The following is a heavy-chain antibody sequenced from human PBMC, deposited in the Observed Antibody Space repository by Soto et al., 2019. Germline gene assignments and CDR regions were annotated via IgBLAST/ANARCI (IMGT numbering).Heavy chain of an antibody. CDR2: INPNSGGT. J-gene: IGHJ5*02. D-gene: IGHD2-8*01. V-gene: IGHV1-2*02. CDR1: GYTFTGYY. Sequence: ASVKVSFKASGYTFTGYYMHWVRQAPGQGLEWMGWINPNSGGTNYAQKFQGRVTMTRDTSISTAYMELSRLRSDDTAVYYCARDHCTNGVCYDWFDPWGQGTLVTVSS. CDR3: ARDHCTNGVCYDWFDP.